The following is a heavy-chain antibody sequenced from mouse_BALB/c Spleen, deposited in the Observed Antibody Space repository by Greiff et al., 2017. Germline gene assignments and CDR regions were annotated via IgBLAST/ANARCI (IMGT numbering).Heavy chain of an antibody. CDR2: IDPANGNT. J-gene: IGHJ2*01. V-gene: IGHV14-3*02. D-gene: IGHD2-3*01. CDR3: ARDDGYWDYFDY. CDR1: GFNIKDTY. Sequence: VQLQQSGAELVKPGASVKLSCTASGFNIKDTYMHWVKQRPEQGLEWIGRIDPANGNTKYDPKFQGKATITADTSSNTAYLQLSSLTSEDTAVYYCARDDGYWDYFDYWGQGTTLTVSS.